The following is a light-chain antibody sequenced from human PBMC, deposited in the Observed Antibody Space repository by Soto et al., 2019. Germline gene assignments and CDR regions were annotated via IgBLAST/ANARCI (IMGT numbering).Light chain of an antibody. J-gene: IGKJ4*01. V-gene: IGKV3-20*01. Sequence: EIVLTQSPGTLSLSPGERVTLSCRASQIVTFPVLAWYQQKHGRAPTLLIYGVSRRATGIPDRFSGGGSGTDFTLTISRLEPEDFAVYFCQHYGQLPLTFGGGTKVDIK. CDR1: QIVTFPV. CDR3: QHYGQLPLT. CDR2: GVS.